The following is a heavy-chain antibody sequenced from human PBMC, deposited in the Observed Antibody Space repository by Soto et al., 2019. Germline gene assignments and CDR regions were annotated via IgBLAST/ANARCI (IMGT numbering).Heavy chain of an antibody. CDR3: ARCSMVRGVIVFDY. V-gene: IGHV4-38-2*01. J-gene: IGHJ4*02. Sequence: KPSETLSLTCAVSGYSISSGYYWGWIRQPPGKGLEWIGSIYHSGSTYYNPSLKSRVTISVDTSKNQFSLKLSSVTAADTAVYYCARCSMVRGVIVFDYWGQGTLVTVSS. D-gene: IGHD3-10*01. CDR2: IYHSGST. CDR1: GYSISSGYY.